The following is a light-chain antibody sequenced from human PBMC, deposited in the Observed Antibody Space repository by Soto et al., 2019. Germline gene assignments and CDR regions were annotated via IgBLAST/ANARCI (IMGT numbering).Light chain of an antibody. J-gene: IGKJ1*01. CDR3: QHSYSTPRT. V-gene: IGKV1-39*01. CDR2: AAS. CDR1: QSISNY. Sequence: DIQMTQSPSSLSASVGDRVTITCRASQSISNYLNWYQQKPGKAPKLLMYAASSLQSGVPSRFGVSPAGTDFTLTISTLQPEDFTTYYSQHSYSTPRTFVQVTKVQIK.